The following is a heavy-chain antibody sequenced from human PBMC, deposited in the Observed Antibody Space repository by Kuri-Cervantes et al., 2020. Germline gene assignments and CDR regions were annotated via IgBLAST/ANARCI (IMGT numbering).Heavy chain of an antibody. D-gene: IGHD1-7*01. CDR2: IIPIFGTA. V-gene: IGHV1-69*05. J-gene: IGHJ3*02. Sequence: SVKVSCKASGGTFSSYAISWVRQAPGQGLEWMGGIIPIFGTANYAQKFQGRVTITTDESTSTAYTELSSLRSEDTAVYYCASPGTGTTTFGAFDIWGQGTLVTVSS. CDR3: ASPGTGTTTFGAFDI. CDR1: GGTFSSYA.